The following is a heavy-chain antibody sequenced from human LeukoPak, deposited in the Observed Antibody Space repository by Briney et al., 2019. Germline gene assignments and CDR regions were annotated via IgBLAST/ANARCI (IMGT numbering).Heavy chain of an antibody. J-gene: IGHJ3*02. CDR3: AREGAYCSSTSCYSLRAFDI. D-gene: IGHD2-2*01. CDR1: GFTFTTYW. Sequence: PGGSLRLSCAASGFTFTTYWMSWVRQAPGKGLEWVANIKQDGSEKYYVDSVKGRFTISRDNAKNSLYLQMNSLRVEDTAVYYCAREGAYCSSTSCYSLRAFDIWGQGTMVTVSS. CDR2: IKQDGSEK. V-gene: IGHV3-7*01.